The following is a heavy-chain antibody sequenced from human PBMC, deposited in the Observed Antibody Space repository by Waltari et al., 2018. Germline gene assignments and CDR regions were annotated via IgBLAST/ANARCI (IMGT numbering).Heavy chain of an antibody. V-gene: IGHV3-23*01. CDR1: GFMFRSYA. J-gene: IGHJ6*02. D-gene: IGHD4-17*01. Sequence: EVQLLESGGGMVQPGGSLRLSCAASGFMFRSYAMTWVRKAPGKGRGWVAGISTGGDSTYYADASKGRFTIARDNSKNTMYLQMNSLRAEDAAIYYCARQTTVTTRSYYFGMDVWGQGTTVTVSS. CDR3: ARQTTVTTRSYYFGMDV. CDR2: ISTGGDST.